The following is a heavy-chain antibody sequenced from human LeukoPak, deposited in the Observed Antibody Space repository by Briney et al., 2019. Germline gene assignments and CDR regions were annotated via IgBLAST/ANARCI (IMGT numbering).Heavy chain of an antibody. CDR3: AKEKWVYNWKYDSSGSGINY. CDR2: ISGSGRGT. J-gene: IGHJ4*02. CDR1: GFTFSSYG. V-gene: IGHV3-23*01. D-gene: IGHD3-22*01. Sequence: GGSLRLSCAASGFTFSSYGMSWVRQAPGKGLEWVSGISGSGRGTYYADSVKGRFTISRDNFKNTLYLQMNSLRAEDTAVYYCAKEKWVYNWKYDSSGSGINYWGQGTLVTVSS.